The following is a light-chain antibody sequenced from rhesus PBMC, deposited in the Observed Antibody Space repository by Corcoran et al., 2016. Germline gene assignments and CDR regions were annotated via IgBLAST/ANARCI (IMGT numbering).Light chain of an antibody. CDR2: EAS. J-gene: IGKJ2*01. CDR1: QGITND. Sequence: DIQMTQSPSSLSASVGDRVTITCRASQGITNDLDWYQQKPGETPKLLIYEASSLQSGIPSRFSGSGSGTDCTLTISSLQSEDFATYYCQHYYSTPYSFGQGTKVEIK. CDR3: QHYYSTPYS. V-gene: IGKV1-25*01.